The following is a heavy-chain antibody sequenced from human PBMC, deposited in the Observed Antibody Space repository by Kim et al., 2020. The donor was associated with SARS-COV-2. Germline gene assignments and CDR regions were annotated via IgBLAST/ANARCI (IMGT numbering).Heavy chain of an antibody. CDR2: SI. V-gene: IGHV3-9*01. CDR3: AKDRVGGMDV. Sequence: SIGYADSVKGRFTISRDNAKNSLYLQMNSLRAEDTALYYCAKDRVGGMDVWGQGPRSPSP. J-gene: IGHJ6*02. D-gene: IGHD1-26*01.